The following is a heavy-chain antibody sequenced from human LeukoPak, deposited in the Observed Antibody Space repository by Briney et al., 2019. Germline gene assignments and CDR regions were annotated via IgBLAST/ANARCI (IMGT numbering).Heavy chain of an antibody. V-gene: IGHV3-30*04. Sequence: GRSLRLSCAASGFTIIGYAMYWVRQAPGKGLEFVASISHDATDRYRESVKGRFTISRDTSKNTVYLQMNTLRAEDSALYYSTRTGLGYSLGNGLDAWGQGTLVTVSS. CDR1: GFTIIGYA. D-gene: IGHD5-18*01. J-gene: IGHJ5*02. CDR3: TRTGLGYSLGNGLDA. CDR2: ISHDATD.